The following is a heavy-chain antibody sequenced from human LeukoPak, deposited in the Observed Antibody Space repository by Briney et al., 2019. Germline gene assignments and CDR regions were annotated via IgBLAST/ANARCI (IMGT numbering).Heavy chain of an antibody. J-gene: IGHJ5*02. CDR2: ISSSSSYI. D-gene: IGHD6-13*01. Sequence: GGSLRLSCAASGFTFSSYSMNWVRQAPGKGLEWVSSISSSSSYIYYADSVKGRFTISRDNAKNSLCLQMNSLRAEDTAVYYCARAYSSSWYGTGLKYNWFDPWGQGTLVTVSS. CDR3: ARAYSSSWYGTGLKYNWFDP. V-gene: IGHV3-21*01. CDR1: GFTFSSYS.